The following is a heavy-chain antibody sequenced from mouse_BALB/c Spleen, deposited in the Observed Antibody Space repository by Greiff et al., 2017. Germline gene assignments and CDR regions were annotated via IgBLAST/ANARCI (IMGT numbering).Heavy chain of an antibody. D-gene: IGHD1-2*01. CDR2: ISSGGSYT. J-gene: IGHJ4*01. CDR3: TRDLYYGSFYAMDY. V-gene: IGHV5-6-4*01. Sequence: EVHLVESGGGLVKPGGSLKLSCAASGFTFSSYTMSWVRQTPEKRLEWVATISSGGSYTYYPDSVKGRFTISRDNAKNTLYLQMSSLKSEDTAMYYCTRDLYYGSFYAMDYWGQGTSVTVSS. CDR1: GFTFSSYT.